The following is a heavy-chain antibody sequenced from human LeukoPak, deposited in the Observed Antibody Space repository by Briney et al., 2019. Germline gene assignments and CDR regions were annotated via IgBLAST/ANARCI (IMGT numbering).Heavy chain of an antibody. CDR1: GFTFSSYA. V-gene: IGHV3-23*01. D-gene: IGHD3-10*01. CDR2: ISYSGGTT. CDR3: ARESLLWFGDMAFDY. J-gene: IGHJ4*02. Sequence: GGSLRLSCAASGFTFSSYAMSWVRQAPGKGLEWVSAISYSGGTTYYADSVKGRFTISRDNSKNTLYLQMNSLRAEDTAVYYCARESLLWFGDMAFDYWGQGTLVTVSS.